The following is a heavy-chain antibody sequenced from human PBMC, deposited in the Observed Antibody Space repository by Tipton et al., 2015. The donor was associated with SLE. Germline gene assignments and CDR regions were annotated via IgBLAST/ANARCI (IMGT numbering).Heavy chain of an antibody. CDR1: GCSISSYY. D-gene: IGHD3-10*01. Sequence: TLSLTCTVSGCSISSYYWSWIRQPPGKGLEWIGYIYYSGSTNYNPSLKSRVTISVDTSKNQFSLKLSSVTAADTAVYYCARVLHGSGSEYYFDYWGQGTLVTVSS. V-gene: IGHV4-59*01. CDR2: IYYSGST. J-gene: IGHJ4*02. CDR3: ARVLHGSGSEYYFDY.